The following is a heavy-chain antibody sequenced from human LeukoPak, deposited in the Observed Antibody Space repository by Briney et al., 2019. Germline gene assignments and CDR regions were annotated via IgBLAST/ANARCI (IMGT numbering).Heavy chain of an antibody. J-gene: IGHJ4*02. CDR2: IYTSGST. V-gene: IGHV4-61*02. CDR3: ARGGVQYFDWPLPDY. D-gene: IGHD3-9*01. Sequence: PSQTLSLTCTVSGGSISSGSYYWSWIRQPAGKALEWIGRIYTSGSTNYNPSLKSRVTTSVDTSKNQFSLKLSSVTAADTAVYYCARGGVQYFDWPLPDYWGQGTLVTVSS. CDR1: GGSISSGSYY.